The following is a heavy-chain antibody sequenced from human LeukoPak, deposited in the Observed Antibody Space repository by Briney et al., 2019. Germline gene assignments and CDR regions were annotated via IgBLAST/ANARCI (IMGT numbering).Heavy chain of an antibody. J-gene: IGHJ3*02. D-gene: IGHD4-17*01. V-gene: IGHV4-61*09. CDR1: GGSISSGSYY. Sequence: PSETLSLTCTVSGGSISSGSYYWSWIRQPAGKRLEWIGHIYRSGSTNYNPSLKSRVTISVDTSKNQFSLKLSSVTAADTAVYYCARRSPDYGDSDAFDIWGQGTVVTVSS. CDR2: IYRSGST. CDR3: ARRSPDYGDSDAFDI.